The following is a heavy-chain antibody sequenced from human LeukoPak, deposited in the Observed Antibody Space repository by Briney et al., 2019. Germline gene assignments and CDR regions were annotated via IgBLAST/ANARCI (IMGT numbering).Heavy chain of an antibody. V-gene: IGHV4-59*01. J-gene: IGHJ3*01. CDR3: ARSRDRYWDAFDV. Sequence: SETLSLTCTVSGGSISSYYWSWIRQPPGKGLEWIGYIYYSGSTNYNPSLKSRVTISVDTSKKQFSLKLSSVTAADTAVYYCARSRDRYWDAFDVWGQGTMVTVSS. CDR2: IYYSGST. CDR1: GGSISSYY. D-gene: IGHD1-14*01.